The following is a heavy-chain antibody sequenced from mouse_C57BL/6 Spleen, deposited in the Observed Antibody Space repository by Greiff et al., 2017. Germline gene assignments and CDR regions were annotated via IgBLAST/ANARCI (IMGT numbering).Heavy chain of an antibody. V-gene: IGHV1-50*01. CDR3: ASEGGILYYFAD. J-gene: IGHJ2*01. CDR2: IDPADSYT. CDR1: GYTFTSYW. Sequence: QVQLQQPGAELVKPGASVKLSCKASGYTFTSYWMQWVKQRPVQGLEWIGEIDPADSYTNYNQKFKGKATLTVDKSSSTAYMQLSSLTSEDSAVYYCASEGGILYYFADWGQGTTLTVSS.